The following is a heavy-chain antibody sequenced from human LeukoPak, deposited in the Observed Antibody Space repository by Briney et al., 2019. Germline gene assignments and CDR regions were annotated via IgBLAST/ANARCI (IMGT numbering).Heavy chain of an antibody. J-gene: IGHJ3*02. CDR2: ISGSGGST. CDR1: GFTFSTHP. CDR3: AKDTHVDCYDSSGYYYAFDI. D-gene: IGHD3-22*01. Sequence: PGGSLRLSCTASGFTFSTHPMSWVRQAPGKGLEWVSAISGSGGSTYYADSVKGRFTISRDNSKNTLYLQMNSLRAEDTAVYYCAKDTHVDCYDSSGYYYAFDIWGQGTMVTVSS. V-gene: IGHV3-23*01.